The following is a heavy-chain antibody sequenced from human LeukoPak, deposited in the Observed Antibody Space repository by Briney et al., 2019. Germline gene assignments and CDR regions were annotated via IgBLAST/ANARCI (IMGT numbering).Heavy chain of an antibody. CDR2: ISYSGST. V-gene: IGHV4-59*01. D-gene: IGHD6-19*01. J-gene: IGHJ4*02. Sequence: SETLSLTCTVSGGSISSYYWSWIRQPAGKGLEWIGYISYSGSTNYKSSLKRRVTISLDTSKNQFSLKLASVTAADTAVYYCARDTSSVTGTGVDSWGQGIVVTVSS. CDR3: ARDTSSVTGTGVDS. CDR1: GGSISSYY.